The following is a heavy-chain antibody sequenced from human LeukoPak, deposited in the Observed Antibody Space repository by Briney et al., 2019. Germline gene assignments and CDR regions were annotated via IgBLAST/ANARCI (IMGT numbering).Heavy chain of an antibody. CDR3: ARGGGYYPIDY. J-gene: IGHJ4*02. Sequence: GGSLRLSCAASGFPVDSNYMNWVRQAPGRGLEWVSVLYEDGRIYYADSVEGRFTISRDTSKNILSLQLNGLRAEDTAVYYCARGGGYYPIDYWGQGTLVTVSS. CDR1: GFPVDSNY. V-gene: IGHV3-53*01. D-gene: IGHD2-15*01. CDR2: LYEDGRI.